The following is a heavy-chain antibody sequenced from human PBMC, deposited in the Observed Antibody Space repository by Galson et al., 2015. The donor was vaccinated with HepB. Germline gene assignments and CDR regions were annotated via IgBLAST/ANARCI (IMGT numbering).Heavy chain of an antibody. J-gene: IGHJ3*02. CDR2: FDPEDGET. V-gene: IGHV1-24*01. CDR3: ATWTINYDILTDALDI. CDR1: GYTLTELS. Sequence: SVKVSCKVSGYTLTELSMHWVRQAPGKGLEWMGGFDPEDGETIYAQKFQGRVTMTEDTSTDTAYMELSSLRSEDTAVYYCATWTINYDILTDALDIWGQGTMVTVSS. D-gene: IGHD3-9*01.